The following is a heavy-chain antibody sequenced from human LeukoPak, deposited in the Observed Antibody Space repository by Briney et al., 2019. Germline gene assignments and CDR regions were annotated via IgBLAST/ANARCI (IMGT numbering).Heavy chain of an antibody. V-gene: IGHV3-23*01. D-gene: IGHD1-7*01. J-gene: IGHJ4*02. CDR1: GFTLASYA. CDR3: AKDWGGTTPYYFDY. Sequence: GGSLRLSCTASGFTLASYAMSWVRQAPGKGLEWVSGVSADGGNTYYADSVKGRFSISRDNSQSTLYLQVSSLRADDTAVYYCAKDWGGTTPYYFDYWGQGTLVTVSS. CDR2: VSADGGNT.